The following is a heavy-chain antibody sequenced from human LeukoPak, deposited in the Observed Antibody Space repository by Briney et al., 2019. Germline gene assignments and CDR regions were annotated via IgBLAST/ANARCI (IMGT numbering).Heavy chain of an antibody. J-gene: IGHJ3*02. D-gene: IGHD3-16*02. V-gene: IGHV7-4-1*02. CDR3: ARGPFGGVIVGLNVFDI. Sequence: ASVKVSCKASGYTFTSYAMNWVRQAPGQGLEWMGWINTNTGNSTYAQGFTGWFVFSLDTSVSTASLQIISLKAEDTAVYYCARGPFGGVIVGLNVFDIWGQGTMVTVSS. CDR2: INTNTGNS. CDR1: GYTFTSYA.